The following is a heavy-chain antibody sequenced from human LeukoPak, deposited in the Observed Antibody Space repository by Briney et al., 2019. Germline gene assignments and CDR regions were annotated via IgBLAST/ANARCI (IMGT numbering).Heavy chain of an antibody. CDR3: ARARYYDFWSGSGDY. Sequence: ASVKVSCKASGYTFTGYDINWVRQAPGQGLEWMGWISAYNGNTNYAQKLQGRVTTTTDTSTSTAYMELRSLRSDDTAVYYCARARYYDFWSGSGDYWGQGTLVTVSS. D-gene: IGHD3-3*01. CDR1: GYTFTGYD. CDR2: ISAYNGNT. V-gene: IGHV1-18*01. J-gene: IGHJ4*02.